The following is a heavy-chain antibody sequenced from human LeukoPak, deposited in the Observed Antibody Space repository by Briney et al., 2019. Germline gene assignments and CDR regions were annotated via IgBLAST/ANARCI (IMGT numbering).Heavy chain of an antibody. J-gene: IGHJ3*02. CDR3: AKGSSGWPRDVFDI. CDR2: ISGSGGAS. D-gene: IGHD6-19*01. Sequence: GGSLRLSCAASGFTFSSYAMTWVRQAPGKGLEWVSGISGSGGASYHADAVKGRFTISRDNSKNTVYLEMDSLRADDTAVYYCAKGSSGWPRDVFDIWGQGTVVTVSS. V-gene: IGHV3-23*01. CDR1: GFTFSSYA.